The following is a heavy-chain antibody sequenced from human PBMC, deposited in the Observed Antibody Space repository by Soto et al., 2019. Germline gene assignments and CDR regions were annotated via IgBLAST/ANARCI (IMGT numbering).Heavy chain of an antibody. D-gene: IGHD5-12*01. CDR3: ARDPRGYSGYDDFYFDY. J-gene: IGHJ4*02. CDR2: INPNSGGT. V-gene: IGHV1-2*02. CDR1: GYTFTGYY. Sequence: GASVKVSCKASGYTFTGYYMHWVQQAPGQGLEWMGWINPNSGGTNYAQKFQGRVTMTRDTSISTAYMELSRLRSDDTAVYYCARDPRGYSGYDDFYFDYWGQGTLVTVSS.